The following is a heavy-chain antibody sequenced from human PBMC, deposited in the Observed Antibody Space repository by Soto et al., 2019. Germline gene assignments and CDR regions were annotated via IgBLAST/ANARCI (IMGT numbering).Heavy chain of an antibody. D-gene: IGHD2-15*01. J-gene: IGHJ4*02. CDR1: GDSISGYY. CDR3: AKYPRTDAEGYTFEY. V-gene: IGHV4-59*01. Sequence: SDTLSLTCTVSGDSISGYYWSWIRHRPGKGLQWIGYIYYSGNTNYNPSLKGRVTMSVDRSKNQFSLQVSSVIAADTAVYFCAKYPRTDAEGYTFEYWGQGALVTVSS. CDR2: IYYSGNT.